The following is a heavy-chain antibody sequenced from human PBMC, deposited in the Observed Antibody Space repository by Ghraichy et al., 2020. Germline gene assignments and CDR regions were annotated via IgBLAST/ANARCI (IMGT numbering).Heavy chain of an antibody. J-gene: IGHJ4*02. CDR2: IRYDGSNK. D-gene: IGHD2-2*03. CDR3: AKDGDCSSTSCSLGY. Sequence: LSLTCAASGFTFSSYGMHWVRQAPGKGLEWVAFIRYDGSNKYYADSVKGRFTISRDNSKNTLYLQMNSLRAEDTAVYYCAKDGDCSSTSCSLGYWGQGTLVTVSS. CDR1: GFTFSSYG. V-gene: IGHV3-30*02.